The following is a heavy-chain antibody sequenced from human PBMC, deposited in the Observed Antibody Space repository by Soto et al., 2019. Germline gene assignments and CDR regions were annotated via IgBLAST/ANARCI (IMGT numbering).Heavy chain of an antibody. CDR2: IDGSGGAT. CDR3: AKNSGWFNT. V-gene: IGHV3-23*01. CDR1: GFPFGITD. J-gene: IGHJ5*02. Sequence: GGSLRLSCAASGFPFGITDMSWVRQAPGKGLEWVSTIDGSGGATHYADSVKGRFTISRDNSKNTVFLQMSSLRADDTAVYYCAKNSGWFNTWGQGTLVTVSS. D-gene: IGHD3-10*01.